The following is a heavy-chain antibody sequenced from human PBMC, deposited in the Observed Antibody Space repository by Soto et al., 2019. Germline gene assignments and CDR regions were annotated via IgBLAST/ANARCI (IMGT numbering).Heavy chain of an antibody. CDR1: GFTLSRYW. CDR2: IKQDGTEK. D-gene: IGHD5-18*01. CDR3: ARGDTPMITGMDSFDI. V-gene: IGHV3-7*01. J-gene: IGHJ3*02. Sequence: GGSLRLSCAAPGFTLSRYWMNWVRQAPGKGLEWVANIKQDGTEKNYVDSVKGRFTISRDNARKSLYLQMDSLRAEDTAVYFCARGDTPMITGMDSFDIWGQGTMVTVSS.